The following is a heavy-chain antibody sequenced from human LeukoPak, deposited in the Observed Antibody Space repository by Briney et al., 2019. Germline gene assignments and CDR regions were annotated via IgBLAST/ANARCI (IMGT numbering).Heavy chain of an antibody. D-gene: IGHD2-2*01. CDR3: AREHCSSTSCYETLGAFDI. CDR2: IYTSGST. CDR1: GGSISSGSYY. Sequence: SQTLSLTCTVSGGSISSGSYYWSWIRQPAGKGLEWIGRIYTSGSTNYNPSLKSRVTISVDTSKNQFSLKLSSVTAADTAVYYCAREHCSSTSCYETLGAFDIWGQGTMVTVSS. V-gene: IGHV4-61*02. J-gene: IGHJ3*02.